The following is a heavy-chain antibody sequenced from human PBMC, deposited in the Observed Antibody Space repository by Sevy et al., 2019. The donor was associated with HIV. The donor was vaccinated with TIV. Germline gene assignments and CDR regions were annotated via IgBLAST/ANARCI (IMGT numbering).Heavy chain of an antibody. CDR3: TRVSGVVVVPAAIRDYDYGMDV. D-gene: IGHD2-2*02. CDR1: GFTFSNAW. CDR2: IKSKTDGGKT. V-gene: IGHV3-15*01. Sequence: GGSLTLSCAASGFTFSNAWMSWVRHAPGKGLEWVGRIKSKTDGGKTEYAAPVKGRFTISRDDSKKTLYLQMNSLKTEDTAVYYCTRVSGVVVVPAAIRDYDYGMDVWGQGTTVTVSS. J-gene: IGHJ6*02.